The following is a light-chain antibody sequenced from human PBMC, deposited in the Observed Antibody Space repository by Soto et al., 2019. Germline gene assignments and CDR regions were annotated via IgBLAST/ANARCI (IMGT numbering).Light chain of an antibody. V-gene: IGKV4-1*01. CDR1: RSVLYSSNNKNY. CDR3: QQYYSTPRT. J-gene: IGKJ1*01. Sequence: DIVMTQSPDSLAVSLGERATINCKSSRSVLYSSNNKNYLAWYQQKPGQPPKLLIYWASSREFGVPGRFSGSGSGTDFTLTISSLQAEDVAVYYCQQYYSTPRTFGQGTKVEIK. CDR2: WAS.